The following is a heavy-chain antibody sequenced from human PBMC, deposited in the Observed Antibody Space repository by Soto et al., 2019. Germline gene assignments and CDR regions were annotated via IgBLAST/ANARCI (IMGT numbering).Heavy chain of an antibody. CDR3: AKDFMYYYDSSGYRAPGAFDI. J-gene: IGHJ3*02. Sequence: GGSLRLSCAASGFTFSSYAMSWVRQAPGKGLEWVSAISGSGGSTYYADSVKGRFTISRDNSKNTLYLQMNSLRAEDTAVYYCAKDFMYYYDSSGYRAPGAFDIWGQGTMVIVSS. CDR2: ISGSGGST. CDR1: GFTFSSYA. V-gene: IGHV3-23*01. D-gene: IGHD3-22*01.